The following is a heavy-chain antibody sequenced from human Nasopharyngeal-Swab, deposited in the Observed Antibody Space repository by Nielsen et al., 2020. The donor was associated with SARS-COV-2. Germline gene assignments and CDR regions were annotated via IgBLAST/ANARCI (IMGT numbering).Heavy chain of an antibody. Sequence: SVKVSCKASGYTFTSYGISWVRQAPGQGLEWMGRIIPILGIANYAQRFQGRVTITADKSTSTAYMELSSLRSEDTAVYYCARYRDGYSYGMDVWGQGTTVTVSS. V-gene: IGHV1-69*04. J-gene: IGHJ6*02. CDR2: IIPILGIA. CDR1: GYTFTSYG. CDR3: ARYRDGYSYGMDV. D-gene: IGHD5-24*01.